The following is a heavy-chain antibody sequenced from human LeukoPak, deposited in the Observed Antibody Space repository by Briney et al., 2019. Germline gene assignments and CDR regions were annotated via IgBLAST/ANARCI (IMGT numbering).Heavy chain of an antibody. CDR2: IYYSGST. CDR1: GGSISSYY. J-gene: IGHJ6*03. D-gene: IGHD3-3*01. V-gene: IGHV4-59*01. CDR3: ARGHYDFWSGRYYYYMDV. Sequence: LETLSLTCTVSGGSISSYYWSWIRQPPGKGLEWIGYIYYSGSTNYNPSLKSRVTISVDTSKNQFSLKLSSVTAADTAVYYCARGHYDFWSGRYYYYMDVWGKGTTVTVSS.